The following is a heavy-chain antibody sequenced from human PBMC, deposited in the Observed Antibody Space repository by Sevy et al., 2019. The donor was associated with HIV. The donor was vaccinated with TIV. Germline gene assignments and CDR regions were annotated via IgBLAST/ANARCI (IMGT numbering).Heavy chain of an antibody. Sequence: SETLSLTCAVYGGSFSGYYWSWIRQPPGKGLEWIGEINHSGSTNYNPSLKSRVTISVDTSKNQFSLKLSSVPAADTAVYYCARGAYCSSTSCSNYYGMDVWGQGTTVTVSS. CDR2: INHSGST. CDR3: ARGAYCSSTSCSNYYGMDV. J-gene: IGHJ6*02. D-gene: IGHD2-2*01. CDR1: GGSFSGYY. V-gene: IGHV4-34*01.